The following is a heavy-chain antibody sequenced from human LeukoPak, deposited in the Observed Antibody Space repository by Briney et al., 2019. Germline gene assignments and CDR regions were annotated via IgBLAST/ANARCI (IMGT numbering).Heavy chain of an antibody. V-gene: IGHV4-39*01. CDR1: GASISGSGYY. J-gene: IGHJ4*02. D-gene: IGHD3-22*01. CDR2: IYYTGST. CDR3: ARHRDSSGRDFDY. Sequence: SETLSLTCAVSGASISGSGYYLGWIRQPPGKGLEWIGNIYYTGSTYYNASLQSRVTISVDTSKNQFSLKLSSVTAADTAVYYCARHRDSSGRDFDYWGQGTLVTVSS.